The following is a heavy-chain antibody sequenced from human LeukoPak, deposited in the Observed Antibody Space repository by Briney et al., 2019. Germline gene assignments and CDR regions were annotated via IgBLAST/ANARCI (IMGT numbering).Heavy chain of an antibody. D-gene: IGHD6-19*01. CDR1: GGTFSSYA. Sequence: ASVKVSCKASGGTFSSYAISWVRQAPGQGLEWMGWISAYNGNTNYAQKLQGRVTMTTDTSTSTAYMELRSLRSDDTAVYYCARDGDVGSGWPYYFDYWGQGTLVTVSS. CDR3: ARDGDVGSGWPYYFDY. J-gene: IGHJ4*02. CDR2: ISAYNGNT. V-gene: IGHV1-18*01.